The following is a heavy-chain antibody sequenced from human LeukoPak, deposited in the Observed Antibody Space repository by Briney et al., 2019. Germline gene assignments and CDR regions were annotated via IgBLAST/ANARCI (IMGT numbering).Heavy chain of an antibody. J-gene: IGHJ4*02. CDR1: GFTFSNYA. CDR2: VSGSGGST. Sequence: GGTLRLSCAASGFTFSNYAMSWVRQAPGKGLEWGSVVSGSGGSTDYADSVKGRLTIYRDNTKNTLYLQMNSLRAGDTAAYYCAKGGSTGWYTEYYFDFWGQGTLVTVSS. CDR3: AKGGSTGWYTEYYFDF. D-gene: IGHD6-19*01. V-gene: IGHV3-23*01.